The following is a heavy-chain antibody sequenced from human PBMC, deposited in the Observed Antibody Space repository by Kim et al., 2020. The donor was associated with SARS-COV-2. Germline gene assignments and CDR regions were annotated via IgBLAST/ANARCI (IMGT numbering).Heavy chain of an antibody. CDR3: ARDLEGFDY. CDR2: GGAT. J-gene: IGHJ4*02. Sequence: GGATTYARKVQGRVTMTKDTSTSTAYMELSSLTSDDTAMYYCARDLEGFDYWGQGALVTDSS. V-gene: IGHV1-46*01. D-gene: IGHD1-1*01.